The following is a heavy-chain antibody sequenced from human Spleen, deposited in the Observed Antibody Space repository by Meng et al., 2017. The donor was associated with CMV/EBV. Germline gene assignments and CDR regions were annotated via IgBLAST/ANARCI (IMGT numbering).Heavy chain of an antibody. J-gene: IGHJ3*02. CDR1: GFTVNNNY. Sequence: GESLKISCAASGFTVNNNYMTWVRQAPGKGLEWVSIIYDGGSTYYADYVKGRFTISRDNSKNTLYLQMISLRVEDTAVYYCARGYCSSTSCYRGDDGFDIWGQGTMVTVSS. CDR2: IYDGGST. D-gene: IGHD2-2*01. V-gene: IGHV3-66*02. CDR3: ARGYCSSTSCYRGDDGFDI.